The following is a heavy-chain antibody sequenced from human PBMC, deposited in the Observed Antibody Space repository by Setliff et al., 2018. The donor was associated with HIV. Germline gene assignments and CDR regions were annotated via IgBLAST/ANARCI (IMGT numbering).Heavy chain of an antibody. V-gene: IGHV1-18*01. CDR1: GYTFSNFG. CDR2: INGYSGKT. J-gene: IGHJ3*02. CDR3: AREAPRYASGAFDM. D-gene: IGHD3-10*01. Sequence: ASVKVSCKSSGYTFSNFGVSWVRQAPGQGLEWLGHINGYSGKTHFSPRLQGRLTMTTDTSTDTVYLELRSLASDDTAIYYCAREAPRYASGAFDMWGLGTMVTVSS.